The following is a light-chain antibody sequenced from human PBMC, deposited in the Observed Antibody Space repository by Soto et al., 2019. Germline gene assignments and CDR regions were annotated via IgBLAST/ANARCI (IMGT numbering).Light chain of an antibody. V-gene: IGLV2-14*01. CDR3: SSYTTRKGVV. Sequence: QSALTRPASVSGSPGQSITISCTGTSSDVGAYNYVSWYQQHPGNAPKVMIYEVTNRPSGVSNRFSGSKSGNTASLTISGLQAEDEADYYCSSYTTRKGVVFGGGTKVTVL. J-gene: IGLJ2*01. CDR1: SSDVGAYNY. CDR2: EVT.